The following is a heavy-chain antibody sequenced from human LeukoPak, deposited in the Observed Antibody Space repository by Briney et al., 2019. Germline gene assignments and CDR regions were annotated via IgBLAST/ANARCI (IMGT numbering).Heavy chain of an antibody. J-gene: IGHJ4*02. CDR1: GFSVTNNY. V-gene: IGHV3-53*01. D-gene: IGHD1-1*01. CDR2: TYSGGRT. CDR3: AKDYNWNDVRGTMDY. Sequence: GSLRLSCAASGFSVTNNYMSWVRQAPGKGLEWVSVTYSGGRTYYADSVKGRFTISRDNSKSTLYLQVSSLRAEDTAIYYCAKDYNWNDVRGTMDYWGQGTLVTVSS.